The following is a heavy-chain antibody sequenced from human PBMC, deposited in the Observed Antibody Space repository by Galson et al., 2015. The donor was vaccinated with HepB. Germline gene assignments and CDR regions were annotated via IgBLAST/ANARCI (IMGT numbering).Heavy chain of an antibody. Sequence: CAISGDSVSDNIVAWNWIRQSPSRGLEWLGRTYYKSKWYNDYAVSVKSRITINPDTSKNQVYLQMNSVTPEDTAVYYCARAGTQGGADFDYWGQGTRVTVAS. CDR1: GDSVSDNIVA. CDR3: ARAGTQGGADFDY. J-gene: IGHJ4*02. CDR2: TYYKSKWYN. D-gene: IGHD1-26*01. V-gene: IGHV6-1*01.